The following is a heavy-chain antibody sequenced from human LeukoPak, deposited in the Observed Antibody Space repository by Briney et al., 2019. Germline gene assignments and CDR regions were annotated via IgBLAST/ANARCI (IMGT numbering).Heavy chain of an antibody. D-gene: IGHD6-13*01. CDR1: GYTFTGYY. V-gene: IGHV1-2*02. CDR3: ARDHVVAAGTSDY. CDR2: LNPNSGGT. J-gene: IGHJ4*02. Sequence: ASVKVSCKASGYTFTGYYMHWVRQATGQGLEWMGWLNPNSGGTNSAQKFQGRVTMTRDTSISTAYMELSRLRSDDTAMYYCARDHVVAAGTSDYWGQGTLVTVSS.